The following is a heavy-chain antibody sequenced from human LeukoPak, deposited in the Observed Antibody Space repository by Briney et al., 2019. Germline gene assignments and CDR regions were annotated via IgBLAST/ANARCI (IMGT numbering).Heavy chain of an antibody. Sequence: GGSLRLSCAVSGFTFSSGYMHWVRQPPGKGPVWVSRISSDGSNTIYADSVKGRFTISRDDARNTLYLQMNSLRAEDTAVYYCAKGSATTVTTTRQDDYWGQGTLVTVSS. CDR1: GFTFSSGY. CDR3: AKGSATTVTTTRQDDY. V-gene: IGHV3-74*01. J-gene: IGHJ4*02. D-gene: IGHD4-17*01. CDR2: ISSDGSNT.